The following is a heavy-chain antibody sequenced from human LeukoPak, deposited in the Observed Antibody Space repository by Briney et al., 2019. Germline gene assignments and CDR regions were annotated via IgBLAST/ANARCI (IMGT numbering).Heavy chain of an antibody. CDR3: ASPWRIIVRATSDAFDV. Sequence: SETLSLTCTVSGGYISTSNYYWGWIRQSPGKGLEWIGNIYYSGSTYYNPSLKSRVTISVDTSKNQFSLKLTSVTATDTAVYYCASPWRIIVRATSDAFDVWGQGTMVTVSS. J-gene: IGHJ3*01. CDR1: GGYISTSNYY. D-gene: IGHD1-26*01. V-gene: IGHV4-39*07. CDR2: IYYSGST.